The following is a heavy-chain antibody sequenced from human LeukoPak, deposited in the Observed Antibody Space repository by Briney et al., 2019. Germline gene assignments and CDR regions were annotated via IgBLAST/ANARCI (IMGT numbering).Heavy chain of an antibody. J-gene: IGHJ4*02. CDR2: IYYSGST. CDR3: ARLGVVVIIDY. CDR1: GGSFSGYY. Sequence: ETLSLTCAVYGGSFSGYYWNWIRQPPGKGLEWIGSIYYSGSTYYNPSLKSRVTISVDTSKNQFSLKLSSVTAADTAVYYCARLGVVVIIDYWGQGTLVTVSS. V-gene: IGHV4-34*01. D-gene: IGHD2-21*01.